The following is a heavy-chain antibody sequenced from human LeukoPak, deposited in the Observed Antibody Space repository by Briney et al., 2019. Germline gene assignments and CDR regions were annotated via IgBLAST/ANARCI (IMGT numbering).Heavy chain of an antibody. CDR3: ARVGVVPAAIPNWFDP. D-gene: IGHD2-2*02. CDR2: IYYSGST. Sequence: SETLSLTCTVSGGSITSYYWSWIRQPPGKGLEWIGYIYYSGSTNYNPSLKSRVTISVDTSKNQFSLKLSSVTAADPAVYYCARVGVVPAAIPNWFDPWGKGTLVTVSS. J-gene: IGHJ5*02. V-gene: IGHV4-59*01. CDR1: GGSITSYY.